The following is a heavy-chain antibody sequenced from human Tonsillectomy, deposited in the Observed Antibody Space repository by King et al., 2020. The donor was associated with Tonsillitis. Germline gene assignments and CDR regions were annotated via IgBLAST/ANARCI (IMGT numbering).Heavy chain of an antibody. CDR3: GRYEDGVFDP. J-gene: IGHJ5*02. CDR1: GGSISGGASY. D-gene: IGHD5-24*01. V-gene: IGHV4-31*03. Sequence: QLLESGPGLVKPSQTLSLTCTVSGGSISGGASYWSWIRQHPGKGLEWIGYIYYSDNTYYNPSLKSRLVISVDTSKNQFSLKLSSVTAADTAVYYCGRYEDGVFDPWGQGTLVTVSS. CDR2: IYYSDNT.